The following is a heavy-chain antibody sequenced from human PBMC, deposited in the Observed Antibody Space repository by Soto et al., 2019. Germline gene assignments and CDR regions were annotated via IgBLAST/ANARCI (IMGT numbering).Heavy chain of an antibody. D-gene: IGHD4-4*01. CDR2: ISGSGGST. J-gene: IGHJ5*02. CDR3: AKDLDMTTVTANWFDP. CDR1: GFTFSSYA. V-gene: IGHV3-23*01. Sequence: PGGSLRLSCAASGFTFSSYAMSWVRQAPGKGLEWVSAISGSGGSTYYADSVKGRFTISRDNSKNTLYLQMNSLRAEDTAVYYCAKDLDMTTVTANWFDPWGQGTLVTVS.